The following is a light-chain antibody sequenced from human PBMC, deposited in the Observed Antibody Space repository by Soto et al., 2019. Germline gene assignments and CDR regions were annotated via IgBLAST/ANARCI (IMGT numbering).Light chain of an antibody. Sequence: DIQMTQSPSSLSASVGDRVTITCQASQDISKYLNWYQQKPGKAPKLLIYDASNLETGVTSRFSGSGSGTAFTFTISSLQPEDVATYYCQQYDSLPPLFTVGPGTKVASK. CDR3: QQYDSLPPLFT. CDR1: QDISKY. J-gene: IGKJ3*01. V-gene: IGKV1-33*01. CDR2: DAS.